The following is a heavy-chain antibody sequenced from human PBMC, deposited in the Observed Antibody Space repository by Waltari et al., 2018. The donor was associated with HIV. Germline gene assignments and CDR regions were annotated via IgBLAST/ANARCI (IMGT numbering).Heavy chain of an antibody. Sequence: QLQESGPGLVKPSQTLSLTCPVSGGSISSGSYHWSWIRQPAGKGLAWIGRLYTSGSTDYNPSLKSRATISGDTSKNQFSLKLSSVTAADTAVYYCARGVVGGYDLGNNWFDPWGQGTLVTVSS. D-gene: IGHD5-12*01. J-gene: IGHJ5*02. CDR2: LYTSGST. V-gene: IGHV4-61*02. CDR1: GGSISSGSYH. CDR3: ARGVVGGYDLGNNWFDP.